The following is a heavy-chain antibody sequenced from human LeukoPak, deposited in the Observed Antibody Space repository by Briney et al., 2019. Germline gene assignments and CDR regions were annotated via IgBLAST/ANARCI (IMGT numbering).Heavy chain of an antibody. D-gene: IGHD3-3*01. CDR1: GYTFTSYD. CDR2: MNPNSGNT. Sequence: GASVKVSCKASGYTFTSYDINWVRQATGQGLERMGWMNPNSGNTGYAQKFQGRVTITRNTSISTAYMELSSLRSEDTAVYYCARAPLEWLSYYYMDVWGKGTTVTVSS. V-gene: IGHV1-8*03. J-gene: IGHJ6*03. CDR3: ARAPLEWLSYYYMDV.